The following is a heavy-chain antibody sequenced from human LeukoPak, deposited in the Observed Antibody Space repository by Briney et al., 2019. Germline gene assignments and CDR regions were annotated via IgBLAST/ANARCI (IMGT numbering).Heavy chain of an antibody. J-gene: IGHJ6*02. CDR1: GGSISSYY. CDR3: ARHDSQYCSGGSCYSGLGYYGMDV. Sequence: PSETLSLTCTVSGGSISSYYWSWIRQPAGKGLEWIGYIYYSGSTNYNPSLKSRVTISVDTSKNQFSLKLSSVTAADTAVYYCARHDSQYCSGGSCYSGLGYYGMDVWGQGTTVTVSS. CDR2: IYYSGST. V-gene: IGHV4-59*08. D-gene: IGHD2-15*01.